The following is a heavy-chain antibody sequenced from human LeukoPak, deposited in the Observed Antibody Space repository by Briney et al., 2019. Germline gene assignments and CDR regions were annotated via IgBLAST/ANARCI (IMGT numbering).Heavy chain of an antibody. J-gene: IGHJ5*02. Sequence: SETLSLTCAVSGGSISSGGYSWSWIRLPPGKGLEWIGYIYHSGSTYYNPSLKSRVTISVDRSKNQFSLKLSSVTAADTAVYYCARARHDILTGYLNWFDPWGQGTLVTVSS. CDR3: ARARHDILTGYLNWFDP. CDR2: IYHSGST. V-gene: IGHV4-30-2*01. CDR1: GGSISSGGYS. D-gene: IGHD3-9*01.